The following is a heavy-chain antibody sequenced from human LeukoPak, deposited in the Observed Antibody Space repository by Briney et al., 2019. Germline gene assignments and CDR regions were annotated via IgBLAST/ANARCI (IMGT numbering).Heavy chain of an antibody. CDR3: AKVPLSSSGWDREYYFDY. CDR1: AFTFSSYG. Sequence: PGGSLRLSCAASAFTFSSYGMHWVRQAPGKGPEWVAFIRSDASNQYYADSVKGRFTISRDNSKNTLYLQMNSLRAEDTAVYCCAKVPLSSSGWDREYYFDYWGQGTLVTVSS. J-gene: IGHJ4*02. D-gene: IGHD6-19*01. CDR2: IRSDASNQ. V-gene: IGHV3-30*02.